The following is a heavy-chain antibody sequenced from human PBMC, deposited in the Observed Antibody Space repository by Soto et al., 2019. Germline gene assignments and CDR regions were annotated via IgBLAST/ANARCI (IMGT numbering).Heavy chain of an antibody. CDR2: ISGSGGST. Sequence: GGSLRLSCAASGFTFSSYAMSWVRQAPGKGLEWVSAISGSGGSTYYADSVKGRFTISRDNSKNTLYLQMNSLRAEDTAVYYCAKDLPRGVTPSSWFDPWGQGTLVTVSS. D-gene: IGHD3-3*01. J-gene: IGHJ5*02. CDR1: GFTFSSYA. CDR3: AKDLPRGVTPSSWFDP. V-gene: IGHV3-23*01.